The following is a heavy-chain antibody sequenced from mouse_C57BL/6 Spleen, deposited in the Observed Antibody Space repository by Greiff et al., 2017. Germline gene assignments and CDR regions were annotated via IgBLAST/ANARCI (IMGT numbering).Heavy chain of an antibody. CDR1: GFTFTDYY. CDR3: ARSYDGYFDY. D-gene: IGHD2-3*01. J-gene: IGHJ2*01. Sequence: EVKLMASGGGLVQPGGSLSLSCAASGFTFTDYYMSWVRQPPGKALEWLGFIRNKANGYTTEYSASVKGRFTISRDNSQSILYLQMNALRAEDSATYYCARSYDGYFDYWGQGTTLTVAS. CDR2: IRNKANGYTT. V-gene: IGHV7-3*01.